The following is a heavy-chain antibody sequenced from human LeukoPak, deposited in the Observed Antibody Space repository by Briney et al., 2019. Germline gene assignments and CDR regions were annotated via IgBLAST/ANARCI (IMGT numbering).Heavy chain of an antibody. CDR3: ARLSIFSRGSTDLSPKDY. J-gene: IGHJ4*02. Sequence: PSETLSLTCAVYGGSIGTYSWNWIRQPPGKGLEWIGYIYYSGTTNYNPSLKSRVTISVDTSKNQFSLKLSSVTAADTAVYYCARLSIFSRGSTDLSPKDYWGQGTLVTVSS. CDR1: GGSIGTYS. V-gene: IGHV4-59*01. D-gene: IGHD3-3*01. CDR2: IYYSGTT.